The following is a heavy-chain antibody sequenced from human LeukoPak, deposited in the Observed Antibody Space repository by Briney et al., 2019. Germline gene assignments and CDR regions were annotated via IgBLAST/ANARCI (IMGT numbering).Heavy chain of an antibody. V-gene: IGHV4-34*01. CDR2: INHSGST. CDR3: ARGSVRSSGWYEYYFDY. CDR1: GGSFSGYY. Sequence: SETLSLTCAVYGGSFSGYYWSWIRQPPGKGLEWIGEINHSGSTNYNPSLKNRVTISVDTSKNQFSLKLSSVTAADTAVYYCARGSVRSSGWYEYYFDYWGQGTLVTVSS. D-gene: IGHD6-19*01. J-gene: IGHJ4*02.